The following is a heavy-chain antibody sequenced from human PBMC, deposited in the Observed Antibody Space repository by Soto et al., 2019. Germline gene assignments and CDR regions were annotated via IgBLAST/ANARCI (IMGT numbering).Heavy chain of an antibody. V-gene: IGHV4-34*01. J-gene: IGHJ3*02. CDR1: GGSFSGYY. D-gene: IGHD2-15*01. CDR2: INHSGGT. CDR3: ARASVYRSGGSCYYGAFDI. Sequence: SETLSLTCAVYGGSFSGYYWSWIRQPPGKGLEWIGEINHSGGTNYNPSLKSRVTISVDTSKNQFSLKLSSVTAADTAVYYCARASVYRSGGSCYYGAFDIWGQGTMVTVSS.